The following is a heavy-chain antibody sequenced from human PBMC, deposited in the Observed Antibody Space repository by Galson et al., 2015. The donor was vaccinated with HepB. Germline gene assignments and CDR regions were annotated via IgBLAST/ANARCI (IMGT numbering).Heavy chain of an antibody. D-gene: IGHD6-19*01. CDR1: GFTFSDYY. Sequence: SLRLSCAASGFTFSDYYMSWIRQAPGKGLEWVSYISSSSSYTNYADSVKGRFTISRDNAKNSLYLQMNSLRAEDTAVYYCARTPLIAVAGFFDYWGQGTLVTVSS. CDR2: ISSSSSYT. CDR3: ARTPLIAVAGFFDY. V-gene: IGHV3-11*06. J-gene: IGHJ4*02.